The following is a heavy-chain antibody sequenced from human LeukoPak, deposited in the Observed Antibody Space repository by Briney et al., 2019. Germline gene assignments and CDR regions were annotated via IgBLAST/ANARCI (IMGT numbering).Heavy chain of an antibody. V-gene: IGHV3-7*04. CDR1: GFTFSTYG. D-gene: IGHD2-2*03. J-gene: IGHJ5*02. CDR3: ARDSGYCSSTSCYADWFDP. Sequence: GRSLRLSCAASGFTFSTYGMHWVRQAPGKGLEWVANIKQDGSEKYYVDSVKGRFTISRDNAKNSLYLQMNSLRAEDTAVYYCARDSGYCSSTSCYADWFDPWGQGTLVTVSS. CDR2: IKQDGSEK.